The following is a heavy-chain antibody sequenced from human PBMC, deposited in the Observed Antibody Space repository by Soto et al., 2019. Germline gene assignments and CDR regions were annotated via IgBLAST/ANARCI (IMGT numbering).Heavy chain of an antibody. J-gene: IGHJ4*02. CDR1: GFTFSSYS. D-gene: IGHD6-13*01. CDR2: ISSSSSYI. Sequence: EVQLVESGGGLVKPGGSLRLSCAASGFTFSSYSMKWVRQAPGKGLEWVSSISSSSSYIYYADSVKGRFTISRDNAKNSLYLQMNSLIDEDTAVYYCARGRQYSSSWYEDYWGQGTLVTVSS. V-gene: IGHV3-21*01. CDR3: ARGRQYSSSWYEDY.